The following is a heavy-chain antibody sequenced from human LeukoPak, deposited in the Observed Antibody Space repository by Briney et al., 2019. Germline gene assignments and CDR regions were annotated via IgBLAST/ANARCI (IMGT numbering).Heavy chain of an antibody. D-gene: IGHD5-24*01. V-gene: IGHV3-49*04. J-gene: IGHJ4*02. Sequence: GGSLRLSCTASGFTFGDYAMSWVRQAPGKGLEWVGFIRSKAYGGTTEYAASVKGRFTISRDDSKSIAYLQMNSLKTEDTAVYYCTRGGRYTSYFDYWGQGTLVTVSS. CDR2: IRSKAYGGTT. CDR1: GFTFGDYA. CDR3: TRGGRYTSYFDY.